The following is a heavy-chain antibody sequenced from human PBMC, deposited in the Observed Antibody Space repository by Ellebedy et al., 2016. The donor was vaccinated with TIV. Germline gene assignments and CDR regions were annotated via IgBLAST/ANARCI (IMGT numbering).Heavy chain of an antibody. V-gene: IGHV3-21*01. D-gene: IGHD3-10*01. J-gene: IGHJ4*02. Sequence: GESLKISCAASGFTFSSYSMNWVRQAPGKGLEWVSSISSSSSYIYYADSVKGRFTISRDNAKNSLYLQMNSLRAEDTAVYYCARGHGVDYWGQGTLVTVSS. CDR3: ARGHGVDY. CDR1: GFTFSSYS. CDR2: ISSSSSYI.